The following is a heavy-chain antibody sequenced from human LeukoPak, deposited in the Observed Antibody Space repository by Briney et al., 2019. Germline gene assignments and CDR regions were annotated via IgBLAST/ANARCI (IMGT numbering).Heavy chain of an antibody. CDR2: INHSGST. J-gene: IGHJ4*02. D-gene: IGHD3-22*01. CDR1: GGSFSGYY. CDR3: ARRKGTMIVVSFDY. V-gene: IGHV4-34*01. Sequence: PSETLSLTCAVYGGSFSGYYWSWIRQPPGKGLEWIGEINHSGSTNYNPSLKSRVTISVDTSKNQFSLKLSSVTAADTAVYYCARRKGTMIVVSFDYWGQETLVTVSS.